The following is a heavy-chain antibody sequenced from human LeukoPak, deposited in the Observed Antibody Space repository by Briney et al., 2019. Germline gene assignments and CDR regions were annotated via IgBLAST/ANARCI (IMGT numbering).Heavy chain of an antibody. V-gene: IGHV4-34*01. CDR3: ARAPTGRDFDY. CDR1: GGSFSGYY. Sequence: SETLSLTCAVYGGSFSGYYWNWIRQPPGKGLEWIGEINHSGSTNYNPSLKSRVTMSVDTSKHQFSLKLSSVTAADTAVYYCARAPTGRDFDYWGQGTLVTVSS. D-gene: IGHD1-1*01. J-gene: IGHJ4*02. CDR2: INHSGST.